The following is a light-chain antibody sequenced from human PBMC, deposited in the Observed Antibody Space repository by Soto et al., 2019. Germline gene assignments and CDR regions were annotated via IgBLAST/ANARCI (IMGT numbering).Light chain of an antibody. V-gene: IGKV3-15*01. J-gene: IGKJ3*01. CDR2: RAS. Sequence: EIVMTQSPATLAGSPGETVTLSCRASQSLSGNLAWYQQKPGQAPRLLIFRASTRATGVPARFSGRGSGTEFTLTISGLQSEDFAVYSCQQYGSSPRTFGPGTKVDIK. CDR3: QQYGSSPRT. CDR1: QSLSGN.